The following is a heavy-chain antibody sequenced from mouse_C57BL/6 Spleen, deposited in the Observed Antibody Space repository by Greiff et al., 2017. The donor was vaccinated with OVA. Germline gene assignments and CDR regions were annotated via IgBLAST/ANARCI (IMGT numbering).Heavy chain of an antibody. CDR1: GYTFTSYW. V-gene: IGHV1-64*01. Sequence: QVQLQQPGAELVKPGASVKLSCKASGYTFTSYWMPWVKQRPGQGLEWIGMIHPNSGSTNYTEKFKSTATLPVDKSSSTAYMQLSSLTSEDSAVYYCACGGGSSFDDWGKGTTLTVSS. CDR2: IHPNSGST. D-gene: IGHD1-1*01. J-gene: IGHJ2*01. CDR3: ACGGGSSFDD.